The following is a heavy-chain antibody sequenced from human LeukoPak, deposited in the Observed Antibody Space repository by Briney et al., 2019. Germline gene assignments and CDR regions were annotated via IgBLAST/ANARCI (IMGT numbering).Heavy chain of an antibody. J-gene: IGHJ4*02. Sequence: PGGSLRLSCAASGFSFNTYAMSWVRQAPGKGLEWVSAISNTGGSTYYADSVKGRFTISRDKSKNTLSLQMNSLRAEDTAVYFCAKKAQYNGNYPLDYWGQGTLVTVSS. V-gene: IGHV3-23*01. CDR3: AKKAQYNGNYPLDY. D-gene: IGHD1-26*01. CDR2: ISNTGGST. CDR1: GFSFNTYA.